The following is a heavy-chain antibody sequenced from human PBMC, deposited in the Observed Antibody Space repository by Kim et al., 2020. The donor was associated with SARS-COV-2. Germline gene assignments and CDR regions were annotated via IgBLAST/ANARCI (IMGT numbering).Heavy chain of an antibody. Sequence: GGSLRLSCAVSGFIFSNFVMSWVRQAPGKGLEWVSSITGSGGSTYYADSVKGRFTISRDNSKNTLYLQMNSQRGEDTAIYFCERSNGMDVWGQGTTVTVS. CDR2: ITGSGGST. J-gene: IGHJ6*02. V-gene: IGHV3-23*01. CDR3: ERSNGMDV. CDR1: GFIFSNFV.